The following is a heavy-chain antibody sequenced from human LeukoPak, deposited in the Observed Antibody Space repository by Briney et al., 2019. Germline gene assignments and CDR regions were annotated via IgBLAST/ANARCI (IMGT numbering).Heavy chain of an antibody. CDR2: LYYSSNT. J-gene: IGHJ5*02. CDR1: GGSISNNNYF. Sequence: PSETLSLTCAVSGGSISNNNYFCGWIRQPPGKGLEWIGSLYYSSNTYYNPSLENRVTISVDMSKNQFSLRLNSVTAADTAVYYCASGYSGAYSAWFDPWGQGTLVTVSS. CDR3: ASGYSGAYSAWFDP. D-gene: IGHD1-26*01. V-gene: IGHV4-39*01.